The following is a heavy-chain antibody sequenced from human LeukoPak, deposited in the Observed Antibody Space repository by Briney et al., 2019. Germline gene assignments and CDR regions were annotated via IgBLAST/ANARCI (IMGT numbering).Heavy chain of an antibody. CDR1: GYTFTSYD. V-gene: IGHV1-8*01. CDR2: MNPNSGNT. J-gene: IGHJ4*02. CDR3: ATRYCSSTSCYTVYFDH. D-gene: IGHD2-2*02. Sequence: ASVKVSCKASGYTFTSYDINWVRQATGQGLEWMGWMNPNSGNTGYAQKFQGRVTMTRNTSISTAYMELSSLRSEDTAVYYCATRYCSSTSCYTVYFDHWGQGTLVTVSS.